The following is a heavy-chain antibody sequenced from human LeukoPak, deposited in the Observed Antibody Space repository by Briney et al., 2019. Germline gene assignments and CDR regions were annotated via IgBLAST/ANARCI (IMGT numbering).Heavy chain of an antibody. CDR1: GFTFSNFA. Sequence: GGSLRLSCAASGFTFSNFAMSWVRQAPGRGLVWVSRINSDEGSTSYADSVKGRFTISRDNAKNTLFLHMTSLRAEDTAVYYCGREAFYALDVCGQGTTVTVSS. CDR3: GREAFYALDV. CDR2: INSDEGST. V-gene: IGHV3-74*01. J-gene: IGHJ6*02.